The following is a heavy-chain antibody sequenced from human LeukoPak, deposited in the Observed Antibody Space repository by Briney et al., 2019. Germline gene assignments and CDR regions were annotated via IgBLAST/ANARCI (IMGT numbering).Heavy chain of an antibody. D-gene: IGHD1-26*01. J-gene: IGHJ4*02. Sequence: GSLRLSCAASGFTFSSYAMSWVRQAPGKGLEWVATIKQDGSEKYYGDSVKGRFTISRDNAQSSLFLQMNSLRDEDAAVYFCASMWEGGYWGQGTLVTVSS. CDR3: ASMWEGGY. CDR2: IKQDGSEK. CDR1: GFTFSSYA. V-gene: IGHV3-7*01.